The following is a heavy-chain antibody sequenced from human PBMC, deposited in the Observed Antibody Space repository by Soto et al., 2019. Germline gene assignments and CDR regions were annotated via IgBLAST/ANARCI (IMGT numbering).Heavy chain of an antibody. Sequence: ARGELRHSCTGSGVTFSRFRDNLGRQAPGKGEEWVSYISNSISSSSVYYADSVKGRFTITRDDAKNSLFLQMNSLRAEDTAVYYCASGPGLYGPESPYYFDYWGQGTLVTVSS. CDR1: GVTFSRFR. CDR3: ASGPGLYGPESPYYFDY. V-gene: IGHV3-48*01. D-gene: IGHD3-10*01. J-gene: IGHJ4*02. CDR2: ISNSISSSSV.